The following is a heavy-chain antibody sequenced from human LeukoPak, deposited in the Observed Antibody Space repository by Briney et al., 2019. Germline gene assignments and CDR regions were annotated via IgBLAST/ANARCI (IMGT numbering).Heavy chain of an antibody. CDR2: IKQDGSEK. CDR3: ARDSSGWYGDWFDP. V-gene: IGHV3-7*01. Sequence: SGGSLRLSCAASGFTFSTYWMSWVRQAPGKGLEWVANIKQDGSEKNCVDSVKGRFTISRDNAKNSLYLQMNSLRAEDTAVYYCARDSSGWYGDWFDPWGQGTLVTVSS. D-gene: IGHD6-19*01. CDR1: GFTFSTYW. J-gene: IGHJ5*02.